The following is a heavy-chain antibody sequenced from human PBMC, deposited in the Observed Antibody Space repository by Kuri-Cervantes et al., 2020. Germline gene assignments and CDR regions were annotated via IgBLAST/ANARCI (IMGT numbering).Heavy chain of an antibody. CDR2: IIPIFGTT. V-gene: IGHV1-18*01. D-gene: IGHD3-9*01. CDR3: ARNTDILTGYVLFDY. J-gene: IGHJ4*02. CDR1: GYTFSTYD. Sequence: ASVKVSCKASGYTFSTYDVNWVRQAPGQGFEWMGGIIPIFGTTNYAQKFQGRVTMTTDTSTSTAYMELRSLRSDDTAVYYCARNTDILTGYVLFDYWGQGTLVTVSS.